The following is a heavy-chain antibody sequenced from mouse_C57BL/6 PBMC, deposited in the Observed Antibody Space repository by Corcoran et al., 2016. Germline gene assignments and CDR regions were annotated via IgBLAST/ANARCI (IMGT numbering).Heavy chain of an antibody. Sequence: QVQLQQSGAELVKPGASVKISCKASGYAFSSYWMNWVKQRPGKGLEWIGQIYPGDGDTNYNGKFKGKATLTADKSSSTAYMQLSSLTSEDSAVYFCARYPSRIYYGSSYRYYAMDYWGQGTSVTVSS. CDR2: IYPGDGDT. J-gene: IGHJ4*01. CDR1: GYAFSSYW. D-gene: IGHD1-1*01. V-gene: IGHV1-80*01. CDR3: ARYPSRIYYGSSYRYYAMDY.